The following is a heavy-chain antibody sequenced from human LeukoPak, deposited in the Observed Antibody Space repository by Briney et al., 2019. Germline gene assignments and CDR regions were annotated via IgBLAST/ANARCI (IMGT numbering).Heavy chain of an antibody. CDR1: GFTFSNYA. V-gene: IGHV3-23*01. CDR2: ISGSTGST. CDR3: ATGYYFGSGSYGYLDY. Sequence: GGSLRLSCAASGFTFSNYAMNWVRQAPGKGLEWVSLISGSTGSTYYADSVKGRFSISRDNSKNTVYLQMNSLRADDTAVYYCATGYYFGSGSYGYLDYWGQGTLVTVSS. J-gene: IGHJ4*02. D-gene: IGHD3-10*01.